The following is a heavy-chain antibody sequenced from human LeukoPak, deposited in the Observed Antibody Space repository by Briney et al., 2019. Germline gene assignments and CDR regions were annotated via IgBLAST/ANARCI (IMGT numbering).Heavy chain of an antibody. CDR3: ARDEGEMATISGNDY. J-gene: IGHJ4*02. CDR1: GFTFSSYA. D-gene: IGHD5-24*01. CDR2: ISYDGSNK. V-gene: IGHV3-30-3*01. Sequence: GRSLRLSCAASGFTFSSYAMHWVRQAPGKGLEWVAVISYDGSNKYYADSVKGRFTISRGNSKNTLYLQMNSLRAEDTAVYYCARDEGEMATISGNDYWGQGTLVTVSS.